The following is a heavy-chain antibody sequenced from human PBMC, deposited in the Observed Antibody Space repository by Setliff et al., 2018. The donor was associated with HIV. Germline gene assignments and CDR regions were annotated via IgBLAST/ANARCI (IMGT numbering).Heavy chain of an antibody. J-gene: IGHJ6*02. CDR3: GRRPAGAVAGGYGMDV. D-gene: IGHD3-10*01. CDR1: GYSISSGYY. Sequence: PSETLSLTCTVSGYSISSGYYWGWIRQPPGKGLVWIGSIYHSGSTYYNPSLKSRVTISADTTKNQFSLKLSSVTAADAAVYYCGRRPAGAVAGGYGMDVWGQGTTVTVSS. V-gene: IGHV4-38-2*02. CDR2: IYHSGST.